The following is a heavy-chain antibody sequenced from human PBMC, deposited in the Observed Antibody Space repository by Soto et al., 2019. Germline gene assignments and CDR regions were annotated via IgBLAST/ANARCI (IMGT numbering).Heavy chain of an antibody. J-gene: IGHJ4*02. Sequence: QVQLQQSGPGLVKPSQTLSLTCAISGDSISTNNVAWNWIRQSPSGGLEWLGRTGYTSKWYNDYAVSVRRRITINPATAMNQPSLQLNPVPLADTAVYYCARGKYSAFDYCGQGTLVSVSS. V-gene: IGHV6-1*01. CDR1: GDSISTNNVA. CDR2: TGYTSKWYN. D-gene: IGHD5-18*01. CDR3: ARGKYSAFDY.